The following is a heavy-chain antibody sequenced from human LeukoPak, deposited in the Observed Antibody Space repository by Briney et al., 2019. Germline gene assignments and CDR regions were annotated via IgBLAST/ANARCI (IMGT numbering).Heavy chain of an antibody. V-gene: IGHV4-59*01. D-gene: IGHD3-22*01. J-gene: IGHJ3*02. Sequence: SETLSLTCTFSGGSISSYYWSWIRQPPGKGLEWIGYIYYSGSTNYNPSLKSRVTISVDTSKNQFSLKLSSVTAADTAVYYCARGWKRIKSYYYDSSGHPTYAFDIWGQGTMVTVSS. CDR1: GGSISSYY. CDR3: ARGWKRIKSYYYDSSGHPTYAFDI. CDR2: IYYSGST.